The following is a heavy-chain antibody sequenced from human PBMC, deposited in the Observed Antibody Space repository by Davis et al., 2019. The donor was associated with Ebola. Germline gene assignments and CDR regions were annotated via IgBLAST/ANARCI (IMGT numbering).Heavy chain of an antibody. CDR3: AKASIRGYQLLYATPYYYYGMDV. D-gene: IGHD2-2*02. CDR1: GFTFSSYG. Sequence: PGGSLRLSCAASGFTFSSYGIHWVRQAPGKGLEWVAVISYDGSNKYYADSVKVRFTISRDTSKNTLYLQMNSLRAEDTAVYYCAKASIRGYQLLYATPYYYYGMDVWGQGTTVTVSS. J-gene: IGHJ6*02. CDR2: ISYDGSNK. V-gene: IGHV3-30*18.